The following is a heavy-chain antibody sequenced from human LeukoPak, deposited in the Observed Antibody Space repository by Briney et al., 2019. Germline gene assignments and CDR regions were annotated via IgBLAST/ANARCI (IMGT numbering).Heavy chain of an antibody. CDR1: GFTFSNYW. J-gene: IGHJ6*03. Sequence: PGGSLRLSCAASGFTFSNYWMHWVRQAPGKGLVWVSRINSDGINTSYADSVKGRFTISRDNAKNTLNLQMNSLRAEDTALYYCARYGGTAYYYYYMDVWGKGTTVTVSS. V-gene: IGHV3-74*01. D-gene: IGHD4-23*01. CDR2: INSDGINT. CDR3: ARYGGTAYYYYYMDV.